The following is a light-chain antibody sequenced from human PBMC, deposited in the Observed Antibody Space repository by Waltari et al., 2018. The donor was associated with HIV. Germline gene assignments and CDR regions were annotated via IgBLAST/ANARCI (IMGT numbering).Light chain of an antibody. CDR3: MQGLQSLRHT. V-gene: IGKV2-28*01. CDR2: LGS. J-gene: IGKJ2*01. Sequence: DIVMTQSPLSLPVIPGEPASISCRSSQSLLHSDGYNYLDWYLQKPGQSPQLLIYLGSNRASGVPDRFSGSGSGTDFTLKISRVEAEDVGVYYCMQGLQSLRHTFGQGTKLEIK. CDR1: QSLLHSDGYNY.